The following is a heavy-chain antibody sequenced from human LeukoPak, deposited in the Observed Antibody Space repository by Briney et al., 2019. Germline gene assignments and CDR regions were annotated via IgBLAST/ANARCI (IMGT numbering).Heavy chain of an antibody. J-gene: IGHJ4*02. CDR2: INHSGST. Sequence: PSETLSLTCAVYGGSFNGYYWSWIRQPPGKGLEWIGEINHSGSTNYNPSLKSRVTISVDTSKNQFSLQLSSVTAADTAVYYCARSRYGSGSYYNKWGQGTLVTVSS. CDR3: ARSRYGSGSYYNK. CDR1: GGSFNGYY. V-gene: IGHV4-34*01. D-gene: IGHD3-10*01.